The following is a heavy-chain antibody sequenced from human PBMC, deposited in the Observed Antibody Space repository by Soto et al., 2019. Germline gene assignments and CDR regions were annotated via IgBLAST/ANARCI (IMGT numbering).Heavy chain of an antibody. Sequence: QVQLVQSGAEVKKPGASVKVSCQASGYTFTSYAMHWVRQAPGQRLEWMGWINAGNGNTKYSQKFQGRVTITRDTSASTAYMELSSLRSEDTAVYYCARGYYDWGANWFDPWGQGTLVTVSS. J-gene: IGHJ5*02. V-gene: IGHV1-3*01. CDR3: ARGYYDWGANWFDP. CDR1: GYTFTSYA. D-gene: IGHD3-10*02. CDR2: INAGNGNT.